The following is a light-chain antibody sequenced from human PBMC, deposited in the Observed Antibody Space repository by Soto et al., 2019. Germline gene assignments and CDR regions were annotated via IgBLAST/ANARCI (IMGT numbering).Light chain of an antibody. CDR2: AAS. Sequence: EMVITLSPATLSVSPGESAPLSSTAIQSVGSSSPWHQRKPRQAPTLLIYAASTGATGIPARFRGSGSGTEFTLTIGSLQSEDSAVYYCQQYNNWSFGQGTRLEIK. V-gene: IGKV3-15*01. CDR3: QQYNNWS. CDR1: QSVGSS. J-gene: IGKJ5*01.